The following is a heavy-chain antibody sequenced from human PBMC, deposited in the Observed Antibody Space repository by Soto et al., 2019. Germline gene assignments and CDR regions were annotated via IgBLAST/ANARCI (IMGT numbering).Heavy chain of an antibody. D-gene: IGHD6-19*01. CDR1: GGTFSRYA. Sequence: SVKVSCKASGGTFSRYAISWVRQAPGQGLEWMGGIIPIFGTANYAQKFQGRVTITADESTSTAYMELSSLRSEDTAVYYCARDPGGGSGWALGHDAFDIWGQGTMVTVSS. CDR3: ARDPGGGSGWALGHDAFDI. CDR2: IIPIFGTA. J-gene: IGHJ3*02. V-gene: IGHV1-69*13.